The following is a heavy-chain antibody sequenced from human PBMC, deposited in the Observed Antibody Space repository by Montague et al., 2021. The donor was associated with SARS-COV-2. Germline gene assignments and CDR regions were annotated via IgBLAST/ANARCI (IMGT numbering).Heavy chain of an antibody. V-gene: IGHV4-39*01. CDR2: IYYSGST. J-gene: IGHJ4*02. D-gene: IGHD3-9*01. CDR1: GGSISSSSYY. Sequence: SETLSLTCTVPGGSISSSSYYWGWIRQPPGKGLEWIGSIYYSGSTYYNPSLKSRVTISVDTSKNQFSLKLSSVTAADTAVYYCARLGLRYFDWLLLGGGYFDYWGQGTLVTVSS. CDR3: ARLGLRYFDWLLLGGGYFDY.